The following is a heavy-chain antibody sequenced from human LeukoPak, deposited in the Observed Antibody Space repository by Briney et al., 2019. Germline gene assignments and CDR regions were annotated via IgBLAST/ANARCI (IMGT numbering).Heavy chain of an antibody. Sequence: GGSLRLSCTVSGFTVSSDSMSWVRQAPGKGLEWVSFIYSGGSTHYSDSVKGRFTISGDNSKNTLYLQMNSLRAEDTAVYYCAELGITMIGGVWGKGTTVTISS. CDR2: IYSGGST. D-gene: IGHD3-10*02. V-gene: IGHV3-53*01. CDR1: GFTVSSDS. J-gene: IGHJ6*04. CDR3: AELGITMIGGV.